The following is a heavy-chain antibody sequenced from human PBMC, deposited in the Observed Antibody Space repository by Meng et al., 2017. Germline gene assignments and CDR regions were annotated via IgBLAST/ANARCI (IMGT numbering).Heavy chain of an antibody. D-gene: IGHD6-19*01. CDR1: GHTFNGYY. Sequence: HVQLVQSGSEVKKPGASVKVSCQAFGHTFNGYYTHWVRQAPGQGLEWMGRINPNSGGTNYAQKLQGRVTMTRDTSISTAYMELSRLRSDDTAVYYCAREIAVAGNVYFDYWGQGTLVTVSS. CDR2: INPNSGGT. J-gene: IGHJ4*02. V-gene: IGHV1-2*06. CDR3: AREIAVAGNVYFDY.